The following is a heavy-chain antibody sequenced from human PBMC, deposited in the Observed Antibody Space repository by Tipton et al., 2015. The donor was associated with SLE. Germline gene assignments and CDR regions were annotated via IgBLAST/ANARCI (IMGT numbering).Heavy chain of an antibody. CDR1: GFTFSSYW. CDR2: IKQDGSEK. J-gene: IGHJ3*02. CDR3: ARDSGRQWLARRGAFDI. V-gene: IGHV3-7*01. Sequence: GSLRLSCAASGFTFSSYWMSWVRQAPGKGLEWVANIKQDGSEKYYVDSVKGRFTISRDNAKNSLYLQMNSLRAEDTAVYYCARDSGRQWLARRGAFDIWGQGTMVTVSS. D-gene: IGHD6-19*01.